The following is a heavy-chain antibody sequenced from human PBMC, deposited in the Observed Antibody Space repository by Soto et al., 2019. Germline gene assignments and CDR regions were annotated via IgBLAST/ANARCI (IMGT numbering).Heavy chain of an antibody. Sequence: GGSLRLSCAASGFTFSNAWMNWARQAPGKGLEWVGRIKSKTDGGTTDYAAPVKGRFTISRDDSKNTLYLQMNSLKTEDTAVYYCTTLWYCSSTSCYDYWGQGTLVTVSS. D-gene: IGHD2-2*01. CDR2: IKSKTDGGTT. CDR3: TTLWYCSSTSCYDY. V-gene: IGHV3-15*07. CDR1: GFTFSNAW. J-gene: IGHJ4*02.